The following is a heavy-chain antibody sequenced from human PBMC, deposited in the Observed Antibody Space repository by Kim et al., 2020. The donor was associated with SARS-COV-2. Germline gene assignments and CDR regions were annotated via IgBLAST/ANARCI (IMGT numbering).Heavy chain of an antibody. Sequence: SETLSLTCTVFGGSISSSSYYWGWIRQPPGKGLEWIGSIYYSGSTYYNPSLKSRVTISVDTSKNQFSLKLSSVTAADTAVYYCARHRAGVITWGYWGQGTLFTVSS. CDR1: GGSISSSSYY. CDR3: ARHRAGVITWGY. D-gene: IGHD3-22*01. V-gene: IGHV4-39*01. CDR2: IYYSGST. J-gene: IGHJ4*02.